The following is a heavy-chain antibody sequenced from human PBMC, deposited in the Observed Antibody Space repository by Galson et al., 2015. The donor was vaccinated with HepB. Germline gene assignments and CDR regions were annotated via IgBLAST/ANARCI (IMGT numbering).Heavy chain of an antibody. CDR2: IIPILGIA. CDR3: ARDPLTTVVRGDYYYYMDV. CDR1: GGTFSSYA. V-gene: IGHV1-69*10. D-gene: IGHD4-23*01. J-gene: IGHJ6*03. Sequence: SVKVSCKASGGTFSSYAISWVRQAPGQGLEWMGGIIPILGIANYAQKFQGRVTITADKSTSTAYMELSSLRSEDTAVYYCARDPLTTVVRGDYYYYMDVWGKGTTVTVSS.